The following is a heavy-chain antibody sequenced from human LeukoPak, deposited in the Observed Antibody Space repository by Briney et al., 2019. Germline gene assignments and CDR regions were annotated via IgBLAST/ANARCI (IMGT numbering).Heavy chain of an antibody. CDR1: GFTFSSYA. D-gene: IGHD6-13*01. CDR3: ARGDKQLVFERRKGGFDP. Sequence: GRSLRLSCAASGFTFSSYAMHWVRQAPGKGLEWVTIISFDGSNKYYADSVKGRFTISIDNSKNTLYLQMKSLRAEDTALYYCARGDKQLVFERRKGGFDPWGQGTLVTVSS. CDR2: ISFDGSNK. V-gene: IGHV3-30*04. J-gene: IGHJ5*02.